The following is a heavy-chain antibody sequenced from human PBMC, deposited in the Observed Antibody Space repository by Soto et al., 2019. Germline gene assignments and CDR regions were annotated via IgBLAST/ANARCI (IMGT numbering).Heavy chain of an antibody. CDR1: GYTLTELS. CDR2: FDPEDGET. J-gene: IGHJ6*02. V-gene: IGHV1-24*01. D-gene: IGHD3-3*01. CDR3: ATVGTNYDFWSGYPRHYYYYYGMDV. Sequence: VKVSCKVSGYTLTELSMHWVRQAPGKGLEWMGGFDPEDGETIYAQKFQGRVTMTEDTSTDTAYMELSSLRSEDTAVYYCATVGTNYDFWSGYPRHYYYYYGMDVWGQGTTVTVSS.